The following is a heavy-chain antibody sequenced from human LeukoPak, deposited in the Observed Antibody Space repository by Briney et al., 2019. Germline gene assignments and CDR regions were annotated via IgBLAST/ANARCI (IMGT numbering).Heavy chain of an antibody. CDR2: IYYSGST. CDR3: ARRRRSEGLPPPFDY. V-gene: IGHV4-39*01. D-gene: IGHD4-11*01. Sequence: PSETLSLTCTVSGGSISSSSYYWGWIRQPPGKGLEWIGSIYYSGSTYYNPSLKSRVTISVDTSKNQFSLKLSSVTAADTAVYYCARRRRSEGLPPPFDYWGQGTLVTVSS. J-gene: IGHJ4*02. CDR1: GGSISSSSYY.